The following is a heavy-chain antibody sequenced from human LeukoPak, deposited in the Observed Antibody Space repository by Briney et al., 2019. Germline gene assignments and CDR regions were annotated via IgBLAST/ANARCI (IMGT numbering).Heavy chain of an antibody. Sequence: GGSLKLSCAASGFTFSGSATPWVRQASGKGLEWVGRIRNKANSYATAYSGSVKGRFTISRDDSKNTAYLQMNSLKTEDTAVYYCTRRSSDDSSGYYVHWGQGTLVTVSS. J-gene: IGHJ4*02. D-gene: IGHD3-22*01. CDR1: GFTFSGSA. CDR3: TRRSSDDSSGYYVH. CDR2: IRNKANSYAT. V-gene: IGHV3-73*01.